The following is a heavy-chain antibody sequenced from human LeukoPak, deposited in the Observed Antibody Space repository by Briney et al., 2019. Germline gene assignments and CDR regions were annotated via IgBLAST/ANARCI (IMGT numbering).Heavy chain of an antibody. CDR1: GGTFSSYA. D-gene: IGHD1-26*01. J-gene: IGHJ4*02. CDR2: ISGSGSST. CDR3: AKASGSYYGFFY. Sequence: SCKASGGTFSSYAMSWVRQAPGKGLEWVSAISGSGSSTYYADSVKGRFTISRDISKNTVYLLMNSLRAEDTAVYYCAKASGSYYGFFYWGQGALVTVSS. V-gene: IGHV3-23*01.